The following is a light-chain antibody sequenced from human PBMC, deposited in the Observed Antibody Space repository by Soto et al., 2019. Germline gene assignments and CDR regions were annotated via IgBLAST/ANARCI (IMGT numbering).Light chain of an antibody. V-gene: IGLV1-47*01. CDR3: AAWDDSLKAQV. Sequence: QSVLTQPPSASGTPGQRVTISCSGSSSNIGDNRVYWYQQLPGTAPKLLIHTNNQRPSGVPDRFSGSKSGTSASLAISGLRSEDEADYFCAAWDDSLKAQVFGAGTKVTVL. J-gene: IGLJ1*01. CDR1: SSNIGDNR. CDR2: TNN.